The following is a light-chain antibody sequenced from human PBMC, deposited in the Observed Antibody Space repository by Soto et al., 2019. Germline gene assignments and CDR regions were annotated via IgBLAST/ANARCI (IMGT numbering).Light chain of an antibody. J-gene: IGKJ5*01. V-gene: IGKV1-27*01. CDR3: HKYNSALLT. CDR2: AAS. CDR1: QGIYNY. Sequence: DIQMTQSPSSLSASVGDRVTITCRASQGIYNYLAWYQQKPGKAPKLLIYAASTLEAGVPSRFSGSGSGTDFNLTINSLQPEDVATYYCHKYNSALLTFGQGTRLEIK.